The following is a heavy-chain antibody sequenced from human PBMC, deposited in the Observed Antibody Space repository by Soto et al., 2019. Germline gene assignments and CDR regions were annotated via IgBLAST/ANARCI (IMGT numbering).Heavy chain of an antibody. Sequence: SETLSLTCAVSGYFFSSDYFWGWIRQPPGKGLEWIGSVYQSGSTYYNPSLKSRVSTSVDTSKNQFSLKLSSVTAADTAVYYCARAAYGSSTLFDYWGRGALVTVSS. CDR3: ARAAYGSSTLFDY. D-gene: IGHD6-13*01. CDR2: VYQSGST. CDR1: GYFFSSDYF. J-gene: IGHJ4*02. V-gene: IGHV4-38-2*01.